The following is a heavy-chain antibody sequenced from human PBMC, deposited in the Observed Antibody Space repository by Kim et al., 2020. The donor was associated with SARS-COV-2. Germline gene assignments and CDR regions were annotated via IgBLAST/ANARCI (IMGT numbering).Heavy chain of an antibody. V-gene: IGHV4-34*01. J-gene: IGHJ6*02. CDR2: INHSGST. CDR1: GGSFSGYY. D-gene: IGHD2-15*01. Sequence: SETLSLTCAVYGGSFSGYYWSWIRQPPGKGLEWIGEINHSGSTNYNPSLKSRVTISVDTSKNQFSLKLSSVTAADTAVYYCARAGRGYSGYRRREDCSGGSCYPLGRYYYYGMDVWGQGTTVTVSS. CDR3: ARAGRGYSGYRRREDCSGGSCYPLGRYYYYGMDV.